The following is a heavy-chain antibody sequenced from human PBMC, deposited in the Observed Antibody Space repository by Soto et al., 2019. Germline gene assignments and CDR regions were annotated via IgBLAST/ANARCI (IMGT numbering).Heavy chain of an antibody. Sequence: PGESLKISCKGSGYSFTSYWIGWVRQMPGKGLKWMGIIYPGDSDTRYSPSFQGQVTISADKSISTAYLQWSSLKASDTAMYYFARRRVLVFSSTSCYDYGYYYYYMDVWGKGTTVTVSS. CDR1: GYSFTSYW. J-gene: IGHJ6*03. V-gene: IGHV5-51*01. CDR2: IYPGDSDT. D-gene: IGHD2-2*01. CDR3: ARRRVLVFSSTSCYDYGYYYYYMDV.